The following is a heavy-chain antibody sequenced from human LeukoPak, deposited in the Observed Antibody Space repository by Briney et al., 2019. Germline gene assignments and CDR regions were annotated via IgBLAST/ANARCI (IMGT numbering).Heavy chain of an antibody. D-gene: IGHD5-24*01. CDR1: GYTFTNYD. V-gene: IGHV1-69*04. J-gene: IGHJ6*02. CDR2: IIPILGIA. CDR3: ARSREMATIIWYYGMDV. Sequence: GASVKVSCKASGYTFTNYDISWVRQAPGQGLEWMGRIIPILGIANYAQKFQGRVTITADKSTSTAYMELSSLRSEDTAVYYCARSREMATIIWYYGMDVWGQGTTVTVSS.